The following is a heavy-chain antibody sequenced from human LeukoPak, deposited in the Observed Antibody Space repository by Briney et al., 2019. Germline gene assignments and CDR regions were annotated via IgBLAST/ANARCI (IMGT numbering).Heavy chain of an antibody. CDR3: ARDWTNYYYYMDV. CDR2: ISYDGSNK. Sequence: GGSLRLSCAASGFTFSSYAMHWVRQAPGKGLEWVAVISYDGSNKYYADSVKGRFTISRDNSKNTLYLQMNSLRAEDTAVYYCARDWTNYYYYMDVWGKGPRSPSP. V-gene: IGHV3-30-3*01. J-gene: IGHJ6*03. CDR1: GFTFSSYA. D-gene: IGHD3/OR15-3a*01.